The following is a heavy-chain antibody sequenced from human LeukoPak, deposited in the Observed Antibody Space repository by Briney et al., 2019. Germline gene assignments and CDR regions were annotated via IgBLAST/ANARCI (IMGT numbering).Heavy chain of an antibody. CDR1: GFTFSSYA. CDR3: AREAWGSSCSDY. CDR2: ISYDGSNK. V-gene: IGHV3-30-3*01. D-gene: IGHD6-13*01. J-gene: IGHJ4*02. Sequence: GRSLRLSCAASGFTFSSYAMHWVRQAPGKGLEWVAVISYDGSNKYYADSVKGRFTISRDNSKNTLYLQMNSLRAEDTAVYYCAREAWGSSCSDYWGQGTLVTVSP.